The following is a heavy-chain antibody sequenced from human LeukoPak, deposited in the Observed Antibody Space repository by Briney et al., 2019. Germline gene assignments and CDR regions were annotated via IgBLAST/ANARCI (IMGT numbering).Heavy chain of an antibody. CDR3: ARASGDIVETATMGSY. J-gene: IGHJ4*02. D-gene: IGHD5-18*01. CDR1: GFTIKTYA. Sequence: PGGSLRLSCAASGFTIKTYAMSWLRQAPGKGLEWVSSISSSSSSIYYADSVKGRFTISRDNAKNSLYLQMNSLRAEDTAVYYCARASGDIVETATMGSYWGQGTLVTVSS. V-gene: IGHV3-21*01. CDR2: ISSSSSSI.